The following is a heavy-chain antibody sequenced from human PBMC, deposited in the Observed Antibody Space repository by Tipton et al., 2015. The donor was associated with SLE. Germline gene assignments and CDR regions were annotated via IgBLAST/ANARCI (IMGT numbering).Heavy chain of an antibody. CDR3: ARDIRSGDNGGHYSAN. CDR2: IYSAGNT. V-gene: IGHV3-53*05. Sequence: SLRLSCAASGFTVSGNYMSWVRQAPGKGLEWVSVIYSAGNTYYADSVKGRFSISRDNSKNTVYLQMSSLRPEDTAVYYCARDIRSGDNGGHYSANWGQGTLVIVSS. CDR1: GFTVSGNY. D-gene: IGHD3-22*01. J-gene: IGHJ4*02.